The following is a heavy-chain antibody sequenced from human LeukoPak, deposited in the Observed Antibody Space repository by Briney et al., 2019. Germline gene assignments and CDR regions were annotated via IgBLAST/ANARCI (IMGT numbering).Heavy chain of an antibody. CDR3: ARGSWFDY. CDR1: GGSISSYY. V-gene: IGHV4-59*08. D-gene: IGHD3-10*01. CDR2: IYYSGST. J-gene: IGHJ4*02. Sequence: SETLSLTCTVSGGSISSYYWSWIRQPPGKGLEWIGYIYYSGSTNYNPSLKSRVTISVDTSKNQFSLKLSSVTAADTAVYYCARGSWFDYWGQGTLVTVSS.